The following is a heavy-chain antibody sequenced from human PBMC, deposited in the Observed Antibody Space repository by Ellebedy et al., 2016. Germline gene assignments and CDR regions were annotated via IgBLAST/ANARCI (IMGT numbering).Heavy chain of an antibody. J-gene: IGHJ5*02. CDR2: ISAYNGNT. D-gene: IGHD2-2*01. CDR3: ARALYLGLFDP. V-gene: IGHV1-18*01. Sequence: ASVKVSCKASGYTFTDYGVSWVRQAPGQGLEWMGWISAYNGNTNYAQKLQGRVTMTTDTSTSTAYMELRSLRSDDTAVYYCARALYLGLFDPWGQGTLVTVSS. CDR1: GYTFTDYG.